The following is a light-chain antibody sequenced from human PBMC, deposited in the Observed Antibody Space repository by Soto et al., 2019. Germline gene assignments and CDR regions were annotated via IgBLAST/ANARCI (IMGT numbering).Light chain of an antibody. CDR2: GAS. V-gene: IGKV3-15*01. CDR1: QSVTGN. J-gene: IGKJ1*01. Sequence: DIVMTQSPATLSVSPGERATLSCMASQSVTGNLAWFQQKPGQAPRLLIYGASARASGIPARFSGSGSGTEFTLTISSLQSEDFAVYYCQQYNDWPRTFGQGTKVDIK. CDR3: QQYNDWPRT.